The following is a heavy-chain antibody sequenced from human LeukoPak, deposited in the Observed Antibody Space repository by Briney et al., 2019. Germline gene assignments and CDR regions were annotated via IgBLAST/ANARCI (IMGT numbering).Heavy chain of an antibody. CDR3: ARVRDHPGIAVGGIDY. J-gene: IGHJ4*02. CDR2: INNDGTST. Sequence: GGSLRLSCAASGFTFSNYWIHWVRQAPGKGLVLVSRINNDGTSTSYADSVKGRFTISRDNAKKSLYLQMNSLRAEDTAVYYCARVRDHPGIAVGGIDYWGQGTLVTVSS. CDR1: GFTFSNYW. V-gene: IGHV3-74*01. D-gene: IGHD6-19*01.